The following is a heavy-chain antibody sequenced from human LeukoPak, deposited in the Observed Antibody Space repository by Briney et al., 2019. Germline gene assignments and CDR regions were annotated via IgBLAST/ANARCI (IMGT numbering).Heavy chain of an antibody. Sequence: SGGSLRLSCAASGFTFSSYGMHWVRQAPAKGLEWVAFIRYDGSNKYYADSVKGRFTISRDNSKNTLYLQMNSLRAEDTAVYYCARSSTSSLDAFDIWGQGTMVTVSS. J-gene: IGHJ3*02. CDR2: IRYDGSNK. D-gene: IGHD2-2*01. V-gene: IGHV3-30*02. CDR3: ARSSTSSLDAFDI. CDR1: GFTFSSYG.